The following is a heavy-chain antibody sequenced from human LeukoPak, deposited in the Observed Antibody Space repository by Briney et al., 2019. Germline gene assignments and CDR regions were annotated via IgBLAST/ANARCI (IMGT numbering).Heavy chain of an antibody. CDR2: ISSSSSYT. V-gene: IGHV3-11*05. Sequence: PGGSLRLSCAASGFTFSDYYMSWIRQAPGKGLEWVSYISSSSSYTNYADSVKGPFTISRDNAKNSLYLQMNSLRAEETAVYYCARDLVSVTMVRGAFDYWGQGTLVTVSS. CDR3: ARDLVSVTMVRGAFDY. J-gene: IGHJ4*02. CDR1: GFTFSDYY. D-gene: IGHD3-10*01.